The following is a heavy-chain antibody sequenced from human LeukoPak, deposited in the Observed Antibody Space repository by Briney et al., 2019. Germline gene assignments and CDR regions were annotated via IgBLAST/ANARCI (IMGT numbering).Heavy chain of an antibody. D-gene: IGHD6-13*01. CDR1: GGTFSSYA. Sequence: ASVKVSCKASGGTFSSYAISWVRQAPGKGLEWMGGFDPEDGETIYAQKFQGRVTMTEDTSTDTAYMELSSLRSEDTAVYYCATFIAAAGKMVPLDYWGQGTLVTVSS. CDR2: FDPEDGET. V-gene: IGHV1-24*01. CDR3: ATFIAAAGKMVPLDY. J-gene: IGHJ4*02.